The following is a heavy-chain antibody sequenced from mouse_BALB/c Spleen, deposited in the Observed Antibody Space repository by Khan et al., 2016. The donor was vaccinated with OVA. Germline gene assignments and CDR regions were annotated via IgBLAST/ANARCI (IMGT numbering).Heavy chain of an antibody. CDR1: GFSLTSYG. CDR3: DRRDNRYDEGGDMDY. Sequence: VQLQQSGPGLVQPSQSLSITCTVSGFSLTSYGVHWVRQSPGKGLEWLGLMWSGGSTDYNAAFFSRLSISKDNSKSQVFFNMNSLHVNDTAISYSDRRDNRYDEGGDMDYWGQGTSVTVSS. V-gene: IGHV2-2*02. J-gene: IGHJ4*01. CDR2: MWSGGST. D-gene: IGHD2-14*01.